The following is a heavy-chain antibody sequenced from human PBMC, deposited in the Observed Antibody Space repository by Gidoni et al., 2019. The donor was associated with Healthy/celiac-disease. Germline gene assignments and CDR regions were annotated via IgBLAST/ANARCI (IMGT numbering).Heavy chain of an antibody. CDR1: GGPFSLYT. CDR2: IVPILGIA. V-gene: IGHV1-69*08. Sequence: QVQLVQSGAEVKKPGSSVKVSCKAAGGPFSLYTICWLRQDPGQGLEWMGRIVPILGIANYAQKFQGRVTITADKCTSTAYMELSSLRSEETAVYYCARDLGTRRDREEPRNWFDPWGQGTLVTVSS. D-gene: IGHD3-16*01. J-gene: IGHJ5*02. CDR3: ARDLGTRRDREEPRNWFDP.